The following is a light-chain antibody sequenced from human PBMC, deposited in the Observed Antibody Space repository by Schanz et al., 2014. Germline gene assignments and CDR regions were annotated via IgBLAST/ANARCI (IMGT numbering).Light chain of an antibody. Sequence: QAVVTQEPSLTVSPGGTVTLTCGSSTGPVTSGHYPYWFQQKPGQAPRTLIYDTSNKHSWTPARFSGSLLGGKAALTLSGAQPEDEADFYCLLYYGTAQLAPYVFGTGTKLTVL. CDR2: DTS. V-gene: IGLV7-46*01. CDR3: LLYYGTAQLAPYV. CDR1: TGPVTSGHY. J-gene: IGLJ1*01.